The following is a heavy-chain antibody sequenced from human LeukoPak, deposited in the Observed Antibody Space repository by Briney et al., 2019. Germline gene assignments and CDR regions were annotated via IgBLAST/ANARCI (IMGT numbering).Heavy chain of an antibody. J-gene: IGHJ4*02. CDR1: GFIFRNYW. Sequence: GGSLRLSCAASGFIFRNYWMHWVRQAPGKGLVWVARINPNGITTTYTDSVKGRFTISRDNAKNTLYLQMNSLRVEDTAVYYCARDFAGDRDYWGQGTLLTVSS. CDR2: INPNGITT. CDR3: ARDFAGDRDY. V-gene: IGHV3-74*01. D-gene: IGHD4-17*01.